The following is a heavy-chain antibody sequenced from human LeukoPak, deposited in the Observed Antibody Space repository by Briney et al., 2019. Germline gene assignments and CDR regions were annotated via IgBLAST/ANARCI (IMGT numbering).Heavy chain of an antibody. D-gene: IGHD2-2*01. J-gene: IGHJ3*02. V-gene: IGHV3-48*01. CDR2: ISSSSSTI. CDR1: GFTFSSYA. Sequence: PGGSLRLSCAASGFTFSSYAMSWVRQAPGKGLEWVSYISSSSSTIYYADSVKGRFTTSRDNAKNSLYLQMNSLRAEDTAVYYCARDRIVVVPAAAHDAFDIWGQGTMVTVSS. CDR3: ARDRIVVVPAAAHDAFDI.